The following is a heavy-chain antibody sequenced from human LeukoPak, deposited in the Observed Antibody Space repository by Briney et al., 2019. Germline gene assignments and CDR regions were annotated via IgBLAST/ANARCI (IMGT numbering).Heavy chain of an antibody. CDR1: GFTFSDCD. J-gene: IGHJ4*02. CDR3: GRAF. CDR2: ISYRSSHI. V-gene: IGHV3-21*06. Sequence: WGSLRLSCTASGFTFSDCDMNWFRQAPPKGLEWVASISYRSSHIYYADSAKGRFTISRDNAKNSLYLQMNNLRAEDTAVYHCGRAFWGQGTLVTVSS.